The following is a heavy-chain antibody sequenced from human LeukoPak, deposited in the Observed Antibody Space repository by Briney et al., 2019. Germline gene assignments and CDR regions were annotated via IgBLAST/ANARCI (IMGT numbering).Heavy chain of an antibody. CDR3: ARGGSENDY. V-gene: IGHV3-7*01. Sequence: PGGSLRLSCAASGFTISSYWMSWVRQAPGKGLEWVANIKEDGSEKNYVDSVKGRFTISRDNAKNSLYLQMNSLRAEDTAVYYCARGGSENDYWGQGTLVTVSS. CDR1: GFTISSYW. CDR2: IKEDGSEK. D-gene: IGHD3-10*01. J-gene: IGHJ4*02.